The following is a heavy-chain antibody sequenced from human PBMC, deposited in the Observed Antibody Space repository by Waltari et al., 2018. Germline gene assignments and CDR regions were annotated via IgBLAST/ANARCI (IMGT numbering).Heavy chain of an antibody. CDR2: IYPGDADT. CDR1: GYSFTSYW. Sequence: EVQLVQSGAEVKKPGESLKISCKGSGYSFTSYWIGWVRQMPGKGLEWMWIIYPGDADTRDSPSVQGQVTISADKAISTAYLQGSSLKASDTAMYYCARLESGYSYGTLDWGQGTLVTVSS. D-gene: IGHD5-18*01. V-gene: IGHV5-51*01. J-gene: IGHJ4*02. CDR3: ARLESGYSYGTLD.